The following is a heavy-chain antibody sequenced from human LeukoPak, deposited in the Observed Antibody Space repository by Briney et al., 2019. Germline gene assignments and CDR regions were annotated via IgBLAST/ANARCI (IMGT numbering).Heavy chain of an antibody. D-gene: IGHD6-19*01. CDR3: ARAPTFSGWFDY. V-gene: IGHV3-21*01. Sequence: PGGSLRLSCAASGFTFSSYNMNWVRQAPGKGLEWVSSISSSSSYIYYADSVKGRFTISRDNAKNSLYLQMNSLRVEDMAVYYCARAPTFSGWFDYWGQGTLVTVSS. CDR2: ISSSSSYI. CDR1: GFTFSSYN. J-gene: IGHJ4*02.